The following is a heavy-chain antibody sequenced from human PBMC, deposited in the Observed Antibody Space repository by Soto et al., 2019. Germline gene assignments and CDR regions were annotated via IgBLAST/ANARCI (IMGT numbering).Heavy chain of an antibody. CDR1: GYTFTSYG. D-gene: IGHD5-18*01. V-gene: IGHV1-18*01. Sequence: ASVKVSCKASGYTFTSYGISWVRQAPGQGLEWMGWISAYNGNTNYAQKLQGRVTMTIDTSTSPVYLKLRSLSADDTAVYYCARGYGYGYNLDVWGQGTPVTVSS. CDR2: ISAYNGNT. CDR3: ARGYGYGYNLDV. J-gene: IGHJ6*02.